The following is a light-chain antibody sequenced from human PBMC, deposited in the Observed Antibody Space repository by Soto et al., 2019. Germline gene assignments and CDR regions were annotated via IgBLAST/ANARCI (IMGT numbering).Light chain of an antibody. CDR1: QTINSW. Sequence: DVQMTQSPSTLSASVGDTVTITCRASQTINSWLAWYQHRPGKGPKLLIYKTSTVEGGVPLRFSGSGSGTEFTLTISSLQPADSATSYCQQYNTYPMTFGQGTKVDIK. J-gene: IGKJ1*01. CDR3: QQYNTYPMT. V-gene: IGKV1-5*03. CDR2: KTS.